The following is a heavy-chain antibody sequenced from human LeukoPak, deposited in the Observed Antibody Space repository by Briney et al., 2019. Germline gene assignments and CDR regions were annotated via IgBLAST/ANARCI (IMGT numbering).Heavy chain of an antibody. V-gene: IGHV3-64*01. D-gene: IGHD3-3*01. J-gene: IGHJ6*02. CDR1: GGTFSDFA. CDR3: VRAHSIHNYHYGIDV. Sequence: GASVKVSCKASGGTFSDFAMHWLRQAPGKELEYVSTISSNGISPYYANSVKGRFTISRDNSKNTLYLQMGSLRADDTAVYYCVRAHSIHNYHYGIDVWGHGTTVTVSS. CDR2: ISSNGISP.